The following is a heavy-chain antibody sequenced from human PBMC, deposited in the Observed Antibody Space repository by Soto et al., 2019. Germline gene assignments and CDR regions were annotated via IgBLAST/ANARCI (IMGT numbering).Heavy chain of an antibody. CDR3: AKGRGYCIVTGSFVGSEY. D-gene: IGHD2-15*01. J-gene: IGHJ4*02. V-gene: IGHV3-23*01. CDR2: ISGSGGST. Sequence: PGGSLRLSCAASGFTFSSYAMSWVRQAPGKGLEWVSAISGSGGSTYYADSVKSRFTISRDNSKNTLYLQMNSMRAEDTAVYSCAKGRGYCIVTGSFVGSEYWGQGTLVTVSS. CDR1: GFTFSSYA.